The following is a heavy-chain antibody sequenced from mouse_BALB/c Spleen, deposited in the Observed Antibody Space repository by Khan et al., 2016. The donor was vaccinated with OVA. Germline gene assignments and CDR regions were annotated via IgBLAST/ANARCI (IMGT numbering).Heavy chain of an antibody. CDR1: GFTFSSYS. D-gene: IGHD4-1*01. V-gene: IGHV5-6*01. J-gene: IGHJ3*01. CDR2: ISSGGDYT. Sequence: EVQLVESGGDLVKPGGSLKLSCAASGFTFSSYSMSWVRQTPDKRLEWVASISSGGDYTYYPDSVKGRFTISRDNAKNPLYLQMSDLKSEDTAMYYCAGHLTGSFAYWGQGTLVTVSA. CDR3: AGHLTGSFAY.